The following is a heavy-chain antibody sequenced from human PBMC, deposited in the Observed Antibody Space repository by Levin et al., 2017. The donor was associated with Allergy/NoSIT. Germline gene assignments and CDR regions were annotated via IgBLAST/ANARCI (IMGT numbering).Heavy chain of an antibody. Sequence: SETLSLTCAVSGGSISSSNWWSWVRQPPGKGLEWIGEIYHSGSTNYNPSLKSRVTISVDKSKNQFSLKLSSVTAADTAVYYCARRRGPGYYGSGSYYPFDPWGQGTLVTVSS. J-gene: IGHJ5*02. CDR1: GGSISSSNW. CDR2: IYHSGST. V-gene: IGHV4-4*02. D-gene: IGHD3-10*01. CDR3: ARRRGPGYYGSGSYYPFDP.